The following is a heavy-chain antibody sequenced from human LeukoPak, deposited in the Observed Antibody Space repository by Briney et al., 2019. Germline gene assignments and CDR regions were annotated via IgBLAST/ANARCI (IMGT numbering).Heavy chain of an antibody. J-gene: IGHJ6*03. Sequence: GSLRLSRAAPGFTLSSYAMSWVRQAPGKGLEWVSPLRGSGGRRYYAESVKGRLTISSDNTKNTLYLQMNRLRAEDTAVYYCAKVRGSYYYYMDVWGKGTTVTVSS. CDR2: LRGSGGRR. CDR1: GFTLSSYA. CDR3: AKVRGSYYYYMDV. V-gene: IGHV3-23*01. D-gene: IGHD1-26*01.